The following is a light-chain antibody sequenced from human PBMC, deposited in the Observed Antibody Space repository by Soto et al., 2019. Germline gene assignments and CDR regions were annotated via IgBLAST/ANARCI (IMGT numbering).Light chain of an antibody. J-gene: IGKJ2*01. CDR1: QNVGRN. CDR2: GTS. V-gene: IGKV3-15*01. CDR3: QQYNNWPPMSM. Sequence: EIVMTQSPDTLSVSPGERATLSCRASQNVGRNVAWYQQRPGQAPRLLIHGTSTRAADIPDRFSCSVSGTEFTLTINRLQPEDFVIYYCQQYNNWPPMSMFGQGTKLEMK.